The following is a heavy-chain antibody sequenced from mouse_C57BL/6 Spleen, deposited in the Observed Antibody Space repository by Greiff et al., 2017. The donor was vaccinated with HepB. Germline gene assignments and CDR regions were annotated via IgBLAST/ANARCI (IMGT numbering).Heavy chain of an antibody. CDR2: IYPGDGDT. CDR3: ARYDGYFYFDY. D-gene: IGHD2-3*01. CDR1: GYAFSSYW. V-gene: IGHV1-80*01. Sequence: VHLVESGAELVKPGASVKISCKASGYAFSSYWMNWVKQRPGKGLEWIGQIYPGDGDTNYNGKFKGKATLTADKSSSTAYMQLSSLTSEDSAVYFCARYDGYFYFDYWGQGITLTVSS. J-gene: IGHJ2*01.